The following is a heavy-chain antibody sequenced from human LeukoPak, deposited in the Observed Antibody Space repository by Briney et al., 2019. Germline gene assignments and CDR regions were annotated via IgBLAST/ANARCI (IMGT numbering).Heavy chain of an antibody. CDR3: ARDRLPFLTTRYYMDV. D-gene: IGHD4-11*01. V-gene: IGHV4-39*07. CDR2: IYSRGST. CDR1: GGSISSSNYY. Sequence: SETLSLTCIVSGGSISSSNYYWGWIRQSPGKGLEWIGSIYSRGSTYYNPSLKSRVTISVDTSKNQFSLKLSSVTAADTAVYYCARDRLPFLTTRYYMDVWGKGTTVTVSS. J-gene: IGHJ6*03.